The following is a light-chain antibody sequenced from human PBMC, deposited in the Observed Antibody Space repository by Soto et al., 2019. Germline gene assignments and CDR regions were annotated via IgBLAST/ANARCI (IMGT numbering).Light chain of an antibody. Sequence: IVMTQSPDSLAVSLRERATIHRKSSQSILYGSDNNNYLVWYQQKPGQPPKVLIYWASTRESGVPDRFSGSGSGTDLTLTISSLQAEDVAVYYCQKYYSAPLTCGGGTKVDIK. J-gene: IGKJ4*01. V-gene: IGKV4-1*01. CDR1: QSILYGSDNNNY. CDR3: QKYYSAPLT. CDR2: WAS.